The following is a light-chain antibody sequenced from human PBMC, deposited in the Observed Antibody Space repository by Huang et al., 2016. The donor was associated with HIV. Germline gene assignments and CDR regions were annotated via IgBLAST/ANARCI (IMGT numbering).Light chain of an antibody. J-gene: IGKJ4*01. V-gene: IGKV2-28*01. Sequence: DIVMTQSPLSLPVTPGEPASISCRSSESLLHSNGYDYLDWYLQKPGQSPQLLIYLGSNRASGVPDRFSGSGSATDFTLRISRVEAEDVGIYYCMQALQTPFTFGGGSKVEIK. CDR3: MQALQTPFT. CDR1: ESLLHSNGYDY. CDR2: LGS.